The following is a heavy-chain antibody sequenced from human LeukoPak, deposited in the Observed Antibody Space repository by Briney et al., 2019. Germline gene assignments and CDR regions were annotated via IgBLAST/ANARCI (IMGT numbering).Heavy chain of an antibody. CDR3: ASWYSSLNYYYYGMDV. CDR2: ISSDGNNK. Sequence: GGSLRLSCAASGFTFNTYSIHGVRQAPGKGLEWVAVISSDGNNKYYADSVKGRFTISRDNSKNTLYLQMNSLRTEDTAVYYCASWYSSLNYYYYGMDVWGQGTTVTVSS. CDR1: GFTFNTYS. V-gene: IGHV3-30-3*01. D-gene: IGHD6-13*01. J-gene: IGHJ6*02.